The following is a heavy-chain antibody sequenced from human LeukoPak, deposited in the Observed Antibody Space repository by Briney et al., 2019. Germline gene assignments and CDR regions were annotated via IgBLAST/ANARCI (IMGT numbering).Heavy chain of an antibody. D-gene: IGHD4-17*01. CDR1: GGTFSSYA. Sequence: SVKVSCKASGGTFSSYAINWVRQAPGQGLEWMGRIIPIFGTANYAQKFQGRVTITTDESTSTAYMELSSLRSEDTAVYYCARAHDYGDYVDYWGQGTLVTVSS. CDR2: IIPIFGTA. J-gene: IGHJ4*02. CDR3: ARAHDYGDYVDY. V-gene: IGHV1-69*05.